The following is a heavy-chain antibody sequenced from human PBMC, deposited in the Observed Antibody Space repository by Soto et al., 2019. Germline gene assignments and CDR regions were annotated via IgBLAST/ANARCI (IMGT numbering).Heavy chain of an antibody. V-gene: IGHV3-74*03. CDR1: GSTFSNSW. CDR2: INPDGSAT. D-gene: IGHD3-9*01. CDR3: VKEAMTGNSFDR. Sequence: GGSLRLSCAASGSTFSNSWMHWVCQAPGKGLMWVSRINPDGSATTYVGSVKGRFTISRDNAENTLFLQINSLTAEDTAVYYCVKEAMTGNSFDRWGQGTLVTVSS. J-gene: IGHJ5*02.